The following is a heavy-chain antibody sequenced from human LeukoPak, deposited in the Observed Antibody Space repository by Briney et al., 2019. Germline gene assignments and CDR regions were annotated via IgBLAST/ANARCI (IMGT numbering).Heavy chain of an antibody. CDR3: ASGDAYYGSGSYYNAVDN. CDR1: GYTFTSYD. D-gene: IGHD3-10*01. CDR2: MNPNSGNT. Sequence: GASVKVSCKASGYTFTSYDINWVRQAPGQGLEWMGWMNPNSGNTGYAQKFQGRVTITRNTSISTAYMELSSLRSEDTAVYYCASGDAYYGSGSYYNAVDNWGQGTVVTVSS. J-gene: IGHJ4*02. V-gene: IGHV1-8*03.